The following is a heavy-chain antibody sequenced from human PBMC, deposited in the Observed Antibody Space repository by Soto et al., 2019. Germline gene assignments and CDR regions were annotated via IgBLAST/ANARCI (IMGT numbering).Heavy chain of an antibody. J-gene: IGHJ4*02. V-gene: IGHV5-51*01. CDR3: ARLVPPPYYYDSSGYYPRYFDY. CDR2: IYPGDSDT. Sequence: GESLKISCKGSGYSFTSYWIGWVRQMPGKGLEWMGIIYPGDSDTRYSPSFQGQVTISADKSISTAYLQWSSLKASDTAMYYCARLVPPPYYYDSSGYYPRYFDYWGQGTLVTVSS. CDR1: GYSFTSYW. D-gene: IGHD3-22*01.